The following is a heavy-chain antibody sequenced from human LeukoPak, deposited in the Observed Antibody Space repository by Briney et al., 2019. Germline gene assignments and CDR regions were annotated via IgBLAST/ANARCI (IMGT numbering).Heavy chain of an antibody. V-gene: IGHV3-30-3*01. CDR3: ARGRNFDF. Sequence: HTGRSLSLSCAASGFTFSAYALHWLRQAPDKGLEWVAVISPDGNNKHYADSMKGRFTISRDNSKNMVNLQMNSLGDEDTAAYYCARGRNFDFWGQGTMVTVSS. CDR1: GFTFSAYA. CDR2: ISPDGNNK. J-gene: IGHJ3*01.